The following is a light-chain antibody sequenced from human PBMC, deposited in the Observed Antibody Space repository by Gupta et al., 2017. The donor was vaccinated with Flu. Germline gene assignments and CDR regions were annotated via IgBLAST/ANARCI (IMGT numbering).Light chain of an antibody. Sequence: VTPGEPASISCRSSQSRRHSNGYNYLDWHLQNAGQSPQLLVYLGSKPASGLSDKFSGSGSGTDFTLKISIVAAEDIGVYYCRRGRQSPHTFGGGTMVEIK. V-gene: IGKV2-28*01. CDR2: LGS. CDR3: RRGRQSPHT. CDR1: QSRRHSNGYNY. J-gene: IGKJ4*01.